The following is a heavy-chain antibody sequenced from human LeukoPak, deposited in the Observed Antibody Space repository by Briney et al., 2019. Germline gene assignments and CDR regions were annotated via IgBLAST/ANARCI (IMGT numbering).Heavy chain of an antibody. V-gene: IGHV1-3*01. CDR2: INAGNGNT. D-gene: IGHD1-26*01. CDR3: ATTSIVGATGDDAFDI. CDR1: GYTFTSYA. Sequence: ASVKVSCKASGYTFTSYAMHWMRQAPGQRLEWMGWINAGNGNTKYSQKFQGRVTITRDTSASTAYMELSSLRSEDTAVYYCATTSIVGATGDDAFDIWGQGTMVTVSS. J-gene: IGHJ3*02.